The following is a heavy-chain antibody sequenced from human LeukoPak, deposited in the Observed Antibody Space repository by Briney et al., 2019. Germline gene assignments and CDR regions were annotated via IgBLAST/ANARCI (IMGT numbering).Heavy chain of an antibody. J-gene: IGHJ2*01. CDR2: INPNSGGT. CDR1: GYTFTGYY. V-gene: IGHV1-2*02. D-gene: IGHD3-10*01. Sequence: ASVKVSCKASGYTFTGYYMHWVRQAPGQGLEWMGWINPNSGGTNYAQKFQGRVTMTRDTSISTAYMELSRLRSDDTAVYYCARDFYYGSGSYYIPYWYFDLWGRGTLVTVSS. CDR3: ARDFYYGSGSYYIPYWYFDL.